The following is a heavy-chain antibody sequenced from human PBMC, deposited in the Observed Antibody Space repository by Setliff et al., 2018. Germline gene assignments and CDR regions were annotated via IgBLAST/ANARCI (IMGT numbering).Heavy chain of an antibody. CDR1: GFTFSTYA. V-gene: IGHV3-23*01. D-gene: IGHD4-17*01. CDR2: ISGGGGNT. CDR3: AKDLASGDYVYYFDY. J-gene: IGHJ4*02. Sequence: GGSLRLSCAASGFTFSTYAMTWVRRAPGKGLEWVSAISGGGGNTFYADSVQGRFTISRDNSKSTLYLQMNNLRAEDTAVYYCAKDLASGDYVYYFDYWGQGTLVTVSS.